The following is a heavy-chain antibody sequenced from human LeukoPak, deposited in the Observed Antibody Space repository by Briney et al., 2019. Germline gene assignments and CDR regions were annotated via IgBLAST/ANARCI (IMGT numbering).Heavy chain of an antibody. CDR2: IYYSGST. CDR1: GGSISSSSYY. D-gene: IGHD2-21*01. CDR3: ARDSMHTSLPYDYGDY. J-gene: IGHJ4*02. V-gene: IGHV4-39*06. Sequence: PSETLSLTCTVSGGSISSSSYYWGWIRQPPGKGLEWIGSIYYSGSTYYNPSLKSRVTISVDTSKNQFTLKLSSVTAADTAVYYCARDSMHTSLPYDYGDYWGQGTLVTVSS.